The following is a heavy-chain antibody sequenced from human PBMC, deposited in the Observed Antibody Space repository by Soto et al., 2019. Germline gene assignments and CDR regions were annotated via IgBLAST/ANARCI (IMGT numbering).Heavy chain of an antibody. D-gene: IGHD1-7*01. Sequence: ASVKVSCKASGYTFTSYGISWVRQAPGQRLEWMGWISAYNGNTNYAQKLQGRGTMTTDTSTSTAYMELRSLRSDDTAVYYCSREGVGDYNWNYGGGFFDYWGQGTLVTVSS. CDR1: GYTFTSYG. CDR2: ISAYNGNT. V-gene: IGHV1-18*01. J-gene: IGHJ4*02. CDR3: SREGVGDYNWNYGGGFFDY.